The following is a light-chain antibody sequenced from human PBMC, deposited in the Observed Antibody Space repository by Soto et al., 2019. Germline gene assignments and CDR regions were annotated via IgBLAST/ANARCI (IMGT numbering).Light chain of an antibody. V-gene: IGKV1-5*01. Sequence: DIQMTQSPSTLSAYVGDRVTITCRASQSISSWLAWYQQKPGKAPKLLIYDASSLESGVPSRFSGSGSGTEFTLTISSLQPEDFATYYCQQLKSYPQTFGQGTKVDIK. CDR1: QSISSW. CDR2: DAS. J-gene: IGKJ1*01. CDR3: QQLKSYPQT.